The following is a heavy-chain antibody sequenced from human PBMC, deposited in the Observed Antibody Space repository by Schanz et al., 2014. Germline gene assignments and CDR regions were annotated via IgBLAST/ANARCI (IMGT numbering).Heavy chain of an antibody. CDR1: GDSISSYSYY. D-gene: IGHD2-2*01. V-gene: IGHV4-61*02. CDR3: ASETVQYCYSTACYESGYIDY. J-gene: IGHJ4*02. Sequence: QVQLQESGPGLVKPSQTLSLTCTVSGDSISSYSYYWTWIRQPAGKGLEWIGRIYTGGSTIYNPSPKNVDTFQGDTSNSQFSLKLSSVTAADTAVYYCASETVQYCYSTACYESGYIDYWGQGTPVTVSS. CDR2: IYTGGST.